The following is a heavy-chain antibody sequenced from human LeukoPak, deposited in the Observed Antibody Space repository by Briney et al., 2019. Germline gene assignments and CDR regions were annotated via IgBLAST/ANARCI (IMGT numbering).Heavy chain of an antibody. D-gene: IGHD3-3*01. CDR1: GGSISSGGYY. V-gene: IGHV4-31*03. CDR3: AKDAFASLRFLEWFPFDY. Sequence: SETLSLTCTVSGGSISSGGYYWSWIRQHPGKGLEWIGYIYYSGSTYYNPSLKSRVTISVDTSKNQFSLKLSSVTAADTAVYYCAKDAFASLRFLEWFPFDYWGQGTLVTVSS. CDR2: IYYSGST. J-gene: IGHJ4*02.